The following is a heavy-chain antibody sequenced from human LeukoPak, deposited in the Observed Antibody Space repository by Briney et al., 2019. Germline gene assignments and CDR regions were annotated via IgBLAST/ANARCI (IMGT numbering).Heavy chain of an antibody. J-gene: IGHJ4*02. D-gene: IGHD4-17*01. Sequence: PSETLSLTCSVSGGSISSNGYYWGRIPQPPGKGLEWIGAIYYSGSAYYNPSLKRRVTISVDTSKNQFSLKVTSVTAADTAVYYCARAYGARPYCYFDYWGQGTLVTVSS. V-gene: IGHV4-39*01. CDR2: IYYSGSA. CDR1: GGSISSNGYY. CDR3: ARAYGARPYCYFDY.